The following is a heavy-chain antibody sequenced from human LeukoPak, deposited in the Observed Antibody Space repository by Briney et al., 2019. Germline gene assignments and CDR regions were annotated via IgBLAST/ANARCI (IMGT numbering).Heavy chain of an antibody. Sequence: GGSLRLSCVASGFTFSDYWMTWVRQAPGKGLEWVANIKQNGGERYYVDSVKGRFTISRDNAKNSLYLQMNSLRAEDTAVYYCARDSSSWFYYYYGMDVWGQGTTVTVSS. D-gene: IGHD6-13*01. CDR1: GFTFSDYW. J-gene: IGHJ6*02. V-gene: IGHV3-7*03. CDR2: IKQNGGER. CDR3: ARDSSSWFYYYYGMDV.